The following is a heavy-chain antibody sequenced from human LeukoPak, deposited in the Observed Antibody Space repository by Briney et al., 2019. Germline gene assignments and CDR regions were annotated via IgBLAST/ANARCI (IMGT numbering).Heavy chain of an antibody. V-gene: IGHV2-5*02. CDR2: IYWEGEN. D-gene: IGHD3-10*01. CDR1: GFSLSTSGVG. Sequence: SGPTLVKPTQTLTLTCTFSGFSLSTSGVGVGWSRQPPGNALEWLALIYWEGENRYSPSLKSRLTITKDTSKNTLVLKMTNLDPVDTATYYCAHHALWFGEAYFDYWRQGPLVTASS. CDR3: AHHALWFGEAYFDY. J-gene: IGHJ4*02.